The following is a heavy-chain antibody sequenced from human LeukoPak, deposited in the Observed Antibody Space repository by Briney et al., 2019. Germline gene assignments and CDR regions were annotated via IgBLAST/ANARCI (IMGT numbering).Heavy chain of an antibody. CDR3: ARVSTQDPIYYGAGRYDY. Sequence: ASVTVSCTASGYTFTSYYLHWVRQAPGQGLEWMGIINPSGGGISYAQKLQGRVPMTSDTSTSTVYMELSSLRSEDTAVYFCARVSTQDPIYYGAGRYDYWGQGTLVTVSS. J-gene: IGHJ4*01. CDR2: INPSGGGI. V-gene: IGHV1-46*04. D-gene: IGHD3-10*01. CDR1: GYTFTSYY.